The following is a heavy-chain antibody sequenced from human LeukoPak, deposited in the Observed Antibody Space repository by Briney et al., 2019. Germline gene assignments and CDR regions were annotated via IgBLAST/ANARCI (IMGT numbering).Heavy chain of an antibody. CDR3: VRDVKYYFGSGSYQ. Sequence: GGSLRLSCVASVVMHWVRQSPGQGLEYVSGIDTNEDLTYYATSVKGRFTISRDNSKNTLYLQMDSVRPDDVGVYYCVRDVKYYFGSGSYQWGQGTLVSVSS. V-gene: IGHV3-64*01. CDR2: IDTNEDLT. J-gene: IGHJ4*02. D-gene: IGHD3-10*01. CDR1: VV.